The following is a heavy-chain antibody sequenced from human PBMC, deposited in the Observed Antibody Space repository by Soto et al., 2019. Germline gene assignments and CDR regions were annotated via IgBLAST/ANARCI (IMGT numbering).Heavy chain of an antibody. CDR1: GYSFTTYY. CDR2: IDPSSGSA. CDR3: ARDMEYGDYFLHYGMDV. J-gene: IGHJ6*02. V-gene: IGHV1-46*01. D-gene: IGHD4-17*01. Sequence: ASVKVSCKASGYSFTTYYIHWVRQAPGQGLEWMGIIDPSSGSATYTQKFRGRVTITRDTSASTAYMELSSLRSEDTAVYYCARDMEYGDYFLHYGMDVWGQGTTVTVSS.